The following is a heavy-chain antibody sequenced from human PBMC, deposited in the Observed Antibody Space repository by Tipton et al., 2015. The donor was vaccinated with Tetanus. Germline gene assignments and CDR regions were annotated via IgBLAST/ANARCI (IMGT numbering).Heavy chain of an antibody. CDR3: ARALKQGANWLDP. CDR2: IYSSGTT. V-gene: IGHV4-4*07. D-gene: IGHD3-16*01. CDR1: GVSMIDSY. J-gene: IGHJ5*02. Sequence: TLSLTCTVSGVSMIDSYWNWIRQPAGKGLEWIGRIYSSGTTNYDPSLRGRVTMSIDTSKNRFSLKLDSVTAADTAIYYCARALKQGANWLDPWGQGTLVTVSS.